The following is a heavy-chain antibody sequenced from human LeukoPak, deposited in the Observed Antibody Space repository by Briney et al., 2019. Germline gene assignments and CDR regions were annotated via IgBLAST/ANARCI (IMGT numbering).Heavy chain of an antibody. CDR1: GGSISNYY. J-gene: IGHJ4*02. Sequence: PSETLSLTCTVSGGSISNYYWSWIRQPAGKGLEWIGRIYTSGSTNYNPSLKSRVTMSVDTSKNQFSLKLSSVTAADTAVYYCAVHTIFGVVMVDYWGQGTLVTVSS. CDR3: AVHTIFGVVMVDY. CDR2: IYTSGST. V-gene: IGHV4-4*07. D-gene: IGHD3-3*01.